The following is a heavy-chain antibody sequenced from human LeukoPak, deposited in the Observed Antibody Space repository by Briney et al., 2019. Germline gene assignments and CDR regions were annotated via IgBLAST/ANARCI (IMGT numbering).Heavy chain of an antibody. J-gene: IGHJ6*02. Sequence: GGSLRLSCAASGFTFSDYYMSWIRQAPGKGLEWVSYISSSGSTIYYADSVKGRFTISRDNAKNSLYLQMNSLRAEDTAVYYCARDRRYCSGGSCYSNYYYYYGMDVWGQGTTVAVSS. D-gene: IGHD2-15*01. CDR1: GFTFSDYY. CDR3: ARDRRYCSGGSCYSNYYYYYGMDV. V-gene: IGHV3-11*01. CDR2: ISSSGSTI.